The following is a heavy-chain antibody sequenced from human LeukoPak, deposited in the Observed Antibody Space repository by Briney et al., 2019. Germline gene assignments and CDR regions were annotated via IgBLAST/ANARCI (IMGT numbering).Heavy chain of an antibody. Sequence: SVKVSCKASGGIFSNHAVTWVRQAPGQGLEWMGGIIPMIGTAKYAQKFQGRVTFTADTSTNTAYMELSSLTSEDTALYFCAKGATVGKEALDIWGQGSLVTVSS. J-gene: IGHJ3*02. V-gene: IGHV1-69*06. D-gene: IGHD1-14*01. CDR3: AKGATVGKEALDI. CDR1: GGIFSNHA. CDR2: IIPMIGTA.